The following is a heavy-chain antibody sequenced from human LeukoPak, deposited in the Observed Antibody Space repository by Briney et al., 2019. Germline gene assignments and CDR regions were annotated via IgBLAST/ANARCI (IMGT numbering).Heavy chain of an antibody. CDR1: GGSISSSSYY. D-gene: IGHD4-17*01. Sequence: SETLSLTCTVSGGSISSSSYYWGWIRQPPGKGLKGIGSIYYSGSTNYNPSLKGRVSISVDTSKNQFSLKLSSVTAADTAVYYCARTGSTVTMLYPFDHWGQGTLVTVSS. J-gene: IGHJ4*02. V-gene: IGHV4-39*07. CDR3: ARTGSTVTMLYPFDH. CDR2: IYYSGST.